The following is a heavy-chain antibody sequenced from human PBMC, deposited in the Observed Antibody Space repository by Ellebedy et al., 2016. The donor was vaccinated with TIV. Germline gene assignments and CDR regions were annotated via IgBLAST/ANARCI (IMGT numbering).Heavy chain of an antibody. CDR2: INQDGSEK. D-gene: IGHD1/OR15-1a*01. CDR3: ARTGSDWDTYYYYYGMDV. Sequence: GGSLRLSXEASGFDFRSLWMSWVRQAPGKGLEWVANINQDGSEKYYVDSVKGRFIISRDNAKNSLYLEVNSLRGEDTAVYYCARTGSDWDTYYYYYGMDVWGQGTTVTVSS. CDR1: GFDFRSLW. V-gene: IGHV3-7*01. J-gene: IGHJ6*02.